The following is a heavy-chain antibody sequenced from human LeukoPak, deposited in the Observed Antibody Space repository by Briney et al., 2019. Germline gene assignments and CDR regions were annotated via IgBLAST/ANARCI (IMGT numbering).Heavy chain of an antibody. CDR2: ISSSSSSYI. CDR3: ARGYYYGSGSYPPDY. J-gene: IGHJ4*02. D-gene: IGHD3-10*01. CDR1: GFTFSSYS. Sequence: PGGSLRLSCAASGFTFSSYSMNWVRQAPGKGLEWVSSISSSSSSYIYYADSVKGRFTISRDNAKNSLYLQMNSLRAEDTAVYYCARGYYYGSGSYPPDYWGQGTLVTVSS. V-gene: IGHV3-21*01.